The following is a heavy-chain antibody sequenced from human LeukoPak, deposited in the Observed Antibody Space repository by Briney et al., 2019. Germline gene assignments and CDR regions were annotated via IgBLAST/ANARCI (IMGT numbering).Heavy chain of an antibody. CDR1: GFTFSSYA. CDR2: ISGSGGST. J-gene: IGHJ4*02. D-gene: IGHD2-2*01. Sequence: GGSLRLSCAASGFTFSSYAMSWVRQAPGKGLEWVSAISGSGGSTYYADSVRGRFTISRDNADNSLYLQMNSLRAEDSAVYFCARNKRASQYYFDYWGQGALVTVSS. CDR3: ARNKRASQYYFDY. V-gene: IGHV3-23*01.